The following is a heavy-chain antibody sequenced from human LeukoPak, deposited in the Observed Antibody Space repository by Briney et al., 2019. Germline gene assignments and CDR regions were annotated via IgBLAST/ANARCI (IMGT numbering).Heavy chain of an antibody. CDR3: AREGELGMAGGLDY. CDR1: GDSVSSNSAA. J-gene: IGHJ4*02. D-gene: IGHD7-27*01. Sequence: SQTLSLTCAISGDSVSSNSAACYWIRQSPWGGLEWLGRTYYRYEWYYDYAVSVKSRIAVNPDTSKNQFTLQLNSVTPEDTAVYCCAREGELGMAGGLDYWGQGTLVTVSS. V-gene: IGHV6-1*01. CDR2: TYYRYEWYY.